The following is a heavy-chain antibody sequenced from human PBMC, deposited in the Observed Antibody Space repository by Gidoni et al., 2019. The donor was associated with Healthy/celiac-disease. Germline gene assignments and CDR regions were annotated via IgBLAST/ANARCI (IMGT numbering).Heavy chain of an antibody. CDR1: GYTFTSSY. V-gene: IGHV1-46*01. J-gene: IGHJ3*02. CDR3: AREVVVVAATRDDAFDI. CDR2: LNPSGGST. D-gene: IGHD2-15*01. Sequence: QVQLVQSGAEVKKPWASVKVSCTASGYTFTSSYMHWVRQSPGQGLEWMGILNPSGGSTSYAQKFQGRVTMTRDTSTSTVYMELSSLRSEDTAVYYCAREVVVVAATRDDAFDIWGQGTMVTVSS.